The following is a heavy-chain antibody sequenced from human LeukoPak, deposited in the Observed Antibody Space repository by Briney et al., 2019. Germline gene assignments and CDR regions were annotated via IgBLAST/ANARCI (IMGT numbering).Heavy chain of an antibody. CDR2: IGGSNGIT. Sequence: GGSLRLSCAASRLTFNSYAMSWVRQAPGKGLEWVSVIGGSNGITFYVGSVKGRFTFSRDNSKDTLYLQMNGLRAEDTAVYYCARNENSGWGYFDYWGQGTLVTVSS. D-gene: IGHD5-12*01. CDR1: RLTFNSYA. V-gene: IGHV3-23*01. J-gene: IGHJ4*02. CDR3: ARNENSGWGYFDY.